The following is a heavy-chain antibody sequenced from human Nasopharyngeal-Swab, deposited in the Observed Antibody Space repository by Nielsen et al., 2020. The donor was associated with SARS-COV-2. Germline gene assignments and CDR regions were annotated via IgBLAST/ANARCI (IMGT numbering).Heavy chain of an antibody. CDR3: ARGGLAARRIWQFDL. V-gene: IGHV3-13*05. D-gene: IGHD6-6*01. J-gene: IGHJ2*01. CDR2: IGTAGDP. CDR1: GFTFSNYD. Sequence: GESLKISCVASGFTFSNYDMHWVRQPTGKDPEWVSAIGTAGDPFYRGSVEGRFTISRENGKNSLYLQINDLRDGDTAVYYCARGGLAARRIWQFDLWGRGTLVAVSS.